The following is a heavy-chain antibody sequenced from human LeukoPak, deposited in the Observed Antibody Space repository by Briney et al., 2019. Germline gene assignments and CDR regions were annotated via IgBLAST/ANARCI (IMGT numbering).Heavy chain of an antibody. CDR2: INHSGST. CDR1: VGSFSGYY. V-gene: IGHV4-34*01. D-gene: IGHD6-13*01. Sequence: KPSETLSLTCAVYVGSFSGYYWSWIRQPPGKGLEWIGEINHSGSTNYNPSLKSRVTISVDTSKNQFSLKLSSVTAADTAVYYCARARIAAAGTTDYWGQGTLVTVSS. J-gene: IGHJ4*02. CDR3: ARARIAAAGTTDY.